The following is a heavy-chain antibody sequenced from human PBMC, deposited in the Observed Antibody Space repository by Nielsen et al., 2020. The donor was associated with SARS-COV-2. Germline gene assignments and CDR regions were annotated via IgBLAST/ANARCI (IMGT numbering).Heavy chain of an antibody. J-gene: IGHJ6*03. D-gene: IGHD4-17*01. CDR3: ARARGAYGDYYYYYYTDV. Sequence: SQTLSLTCAISGDSVSSNSAAWNWIRQSPSRGLEWLGRTYYRSKWYNDHAVSVKSRITINTDTSKNQFSLHLNSVTPEDTAVYYCARARGAYGDYYYYYYTDVWGKGTTVTVSS. CDR2: TYYRSKWYN. CDR1: GDSVSSNSAA. V-gene: IGHV6-1*01.